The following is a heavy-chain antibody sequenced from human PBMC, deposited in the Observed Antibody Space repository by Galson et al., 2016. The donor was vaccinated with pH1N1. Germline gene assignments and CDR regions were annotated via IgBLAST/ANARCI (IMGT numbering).Heavy chain of an antibody. Sequence: SLRLSCAASGFTFSNFVMSWVRQAPGKGLEWVSTISGSGGSTYYADSVTGRFTISRDNSKNTVYLQMNCLMACDAAVYYFAKHPYYVDTSKIDYCGQGTLVSVSS. CDR3: AKHPYYVDTSKIDY. CDR2: ISGSGGST. CDR1: GFTFSNFV. D-gene: IGHD5-18*01. V-gene: IGHV3-23*01. J-gene: IGHJ4*02.